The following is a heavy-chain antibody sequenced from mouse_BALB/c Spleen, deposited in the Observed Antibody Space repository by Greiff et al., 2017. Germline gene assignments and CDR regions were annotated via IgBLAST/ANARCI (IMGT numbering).Heavy chain of an antibody. CDR3: TRSSYAMDY. V-gene: IGHV1-87*01. Sequence: VQLQQSGAELARPGASVKLSCKASGYTFTSYWMQWVKQRPGQGLEWIGAIDPETGGTAYNQKFKGKATLTADKSSSTAYMELRSLTSEDSAVYYCTRSSYAMDYWGQGTSVTVSS. CDR1: GYTFTSYW. D-gene: IGHD1-3*01. J-gene: IGHJ4*01. CDR2: IDPETGGT.